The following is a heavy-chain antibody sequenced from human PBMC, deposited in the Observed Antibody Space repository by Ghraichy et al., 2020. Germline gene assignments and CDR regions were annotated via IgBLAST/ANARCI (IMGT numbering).Heavy chain of an antibody. CDR2: IYSSRDGGTT. J-gene: IGHJ4*02. CDR1: GFTFSVAW. Sequence: GSLRLSCAASGFTFSVAWMTWVRQAPGMGLEWVGRIYSSRDGGTTAYAAPVKGRFTISRDESENTLYLEMNSLKTEDTAVYYCATDLVGGNALHNGYWGQGTLVTVSP. CDR3: ATDLVGGNALHNGY. V-gene: IGHV3-15*01. D-gene: IGHD4-23*01.